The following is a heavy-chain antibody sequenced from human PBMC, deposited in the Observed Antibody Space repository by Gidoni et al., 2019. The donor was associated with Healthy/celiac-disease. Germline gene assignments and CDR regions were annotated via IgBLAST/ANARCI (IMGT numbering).Heavy chain of an antibody. D-gene: IGHD6-13*01. CDR1: GFTFSSYG. Sequence: QVQLVESGGGVVQPGRSLRLSCAASGFTFSSYGMHWVRQAPGKGLEWVAVISYDGSNKYYADSVKGRFTISRDNSKNTLYLQMNSLRAEDTAVYYCAKDADSTAAAYGDGMDVWGQGTTVTVSS. CDR2: ISYDGSNK. J-gene: IGHJ6*02. CDR3: AKDADSTAAAYGDGMDV. V-gene: IGHV3-30*18.